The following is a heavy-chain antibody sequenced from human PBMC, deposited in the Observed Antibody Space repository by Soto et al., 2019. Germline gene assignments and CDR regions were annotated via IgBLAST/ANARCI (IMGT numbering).Heavy chain of an antibody. J-gene: IGHJ2*01. CDR2: VSVSGSST. D-gene: IGHD2-21*01. Sequence: GGSLRLSCAASGFTFSSYAMNWIRQAPGKGLEWVSAVSVSGSSTYYADSVKGRFTISRDNSKNTLYLQMDSLRVEDTAVYFCAKAGYCAGECYSGARFYWYFDLWGRGTLVTVS. CDR3: AKAGYCAGECYSGARFYWYFDL. V-gene: IGHV3-23*01. CDR1: GFTFSSYA.